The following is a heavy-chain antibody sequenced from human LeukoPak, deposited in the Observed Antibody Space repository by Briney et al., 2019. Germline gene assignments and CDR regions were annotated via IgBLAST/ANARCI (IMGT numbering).Heavy chain of an antibody. Sequence: GGSLRLSCAASGFTFSNYAMSWVRQAPGKGLEWVANIKQDGSEKYYVDSVKGRFTISRDNAKNSLYLQMNSLRAEDTAVYYCARAEWEGDYGGYFDYWGQGTLVTVSS. J-gene: IGHJ4*02. V-gene: IGHV3-7*01. CDR1: GFTFSNYA. CDR2: IKQDGSEK. D-gene: IGHD4-23*01. CDR3: ARAEWEGDYGGYFDY.